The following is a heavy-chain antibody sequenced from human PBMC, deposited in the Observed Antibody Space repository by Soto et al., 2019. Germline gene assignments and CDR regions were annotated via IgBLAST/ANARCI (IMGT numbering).Heavy chain of an antibody. Sequence: GGSLRLSCAASGFTFSSYSMNWVRQAPGKGLEWVSSISSSSSYIYYADSVKGRFTISRDNAKNSLYLQMNSLRAEVTAVYYCARGATYYDFWSGYYIDYWGQGTLVTVSS. D-gene: IGHD3-3*01. V-gene: IGHV3-21*01. CDR3: ARGATYYDFWSGYYIDY. CDR1: GFTFSSYS. J-gene: IGHJ4*02. CDR2: ISSSSSYI.